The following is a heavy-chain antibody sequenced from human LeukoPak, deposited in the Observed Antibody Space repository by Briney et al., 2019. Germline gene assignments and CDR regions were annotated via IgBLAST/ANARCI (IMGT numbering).Heavy chain of an antibody. J-gene: IGHJ4*02. CDR2: ISVYNGNT. Sequence: ASVKVSCKASDYTFISYGICWVRQAPGQGPEWMGWISVYNGNTDYTQKFQGRVTMTTDTSANTAYMELRSLRSDDTAVYYCARDLLWFGTSGYWGQGTLVTVSS. D-gene: IGHD3-10*01. CDR3: ARDLLWFGTSGY. CDR1: DYTFISYG. V-gene: IGHV1-18*01.